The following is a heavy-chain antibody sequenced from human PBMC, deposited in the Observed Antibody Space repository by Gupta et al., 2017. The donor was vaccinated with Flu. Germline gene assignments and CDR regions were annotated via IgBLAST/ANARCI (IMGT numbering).Heavy chain of an antibody. Sequence: EVQLVESGGGLVQPGGSLRLSCAVSGVSVSGNYMSWVRQTPGKGLEWVSITYTDGSTYSADSVKGRFTMSRDTSRNTVSLQMNSLRSEDTALYYCARGPNLDSWGQGTLVTVSS. CDR3: ARGPNLDS. J-gene: IGHJ4*02. CDR2: TYTDGST. V-gene: IGHV3-66*02. CDR1: GVSVSGNY.